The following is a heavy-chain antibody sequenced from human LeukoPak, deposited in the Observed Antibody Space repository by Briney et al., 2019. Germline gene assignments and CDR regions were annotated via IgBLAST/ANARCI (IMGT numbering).Heavy chain of an antibody. D-gene: IGHD1-1*01. Sequence: SETLSLTCAVYGGSFSGYYWSWIRQPPGKGLEWIGEINHSGSTNYNPSLKSRVTISVDTSKNQFSLKLSSVTAADTAVYYCARGRTTHNWFDPWGQGTLVTVSS. J-gene: IGHJ5*02. CDR1: GGSFSGYY. CDR3: ARGRTTHNWFDP. CDR2: INHSGST. V-gene: IGHV4-34*01.